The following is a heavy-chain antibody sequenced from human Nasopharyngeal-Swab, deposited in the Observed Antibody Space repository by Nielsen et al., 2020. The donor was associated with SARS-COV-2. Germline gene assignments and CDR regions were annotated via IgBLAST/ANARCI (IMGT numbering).Heavy chain of an antibody. J-gene: IGHJ4*02. Sequence: IRQPPGKGLEWIGTIYYSGSAYYNPSLKSRVAISVDTSKNQIFLNLSSVTAADSAVYYCARNPRSVQYTSTWYGEFDYWGQGTLVTVS. D-gene: IGHD6-13*01. V-gene: IGHV4-39*01. CDR2: IYYSGSA. CDR3: ARNPRSVQYTSTWYGEFDY.